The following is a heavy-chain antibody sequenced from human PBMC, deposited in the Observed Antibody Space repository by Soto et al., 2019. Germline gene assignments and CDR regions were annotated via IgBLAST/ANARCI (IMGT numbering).Heavy chain of an antibody. D-gene: IGHD3-3*01. V-gene: IGHV4-4*02. J-gene: IGHJ4*02. CDR2: IYHSGST. Sequence: PSETLSLTCAVSGGSISSSYWWNWVRQPPGKGLEWIGKIYHSGSTNYNPSLKNRVTISVDKSNNQFSLRLSSVTAADTAVYFCVTSLNYDFWTDGGRHYYFDYWGQGTLVTVSS. CDR3: VTSLNYDFWTDGGRHYYFDY. CDR1: GGSISSSYW.